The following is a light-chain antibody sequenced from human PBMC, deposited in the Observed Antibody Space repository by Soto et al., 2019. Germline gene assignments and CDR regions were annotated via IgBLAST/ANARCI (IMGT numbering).Light chain of an antibody. CDR3: SSYAGSNPPGVV. CDR2: EVS. J-gene: IGLJ2*01. CDR1: SSDVGGYNY. V-gene: IGLV2-8*01. Sequence: QSVLTQPPSASGSPGQSVTISCTGTSSDVGGYNYVSWYQQHPGKAPKLMIYEVSKRPSGVPDRFSGSKSGNTASLTVSGLQAEDEADYYCSSYAGSNPPGVVFSGGTKLTVL.